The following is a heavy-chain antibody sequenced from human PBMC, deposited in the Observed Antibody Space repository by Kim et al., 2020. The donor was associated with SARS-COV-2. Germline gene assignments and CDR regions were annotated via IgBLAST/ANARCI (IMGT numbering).Heavy chain of an antibody. D-gene: IGHD3-3*01. Sequence: RVTISVDTSKNQFSLKLSSVTAADTAVYYCARGSWEYDFWSGYYTGQFDYWGQGTLVTVSS. J-gene: IGHJ4*02. CDR3: ARGSWEYDFWSGYYTGQFDY. V-gene: IGHV4-59*09.